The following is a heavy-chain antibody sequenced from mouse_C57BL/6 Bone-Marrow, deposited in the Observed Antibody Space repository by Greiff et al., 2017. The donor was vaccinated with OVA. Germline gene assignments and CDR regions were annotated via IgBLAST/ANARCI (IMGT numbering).Heavy chain of an antibody. Sequence: EVMLVESGGGLVKPGGSLKLSCAASGFTFSSYAMSWVRQTPEKRLEWVATISDGGSYTYYPDNVKGRFTISRDNAKNNLYLQMRHLKSEDTAMYYCARGGYGKDFDVWGTGTTVTVSS. D-gene: IGHD1-1*01. CDR2: ISDGGSYT. V-gene: IGHV5-4*03. CDR1: GFTFSSYA. CDR3: ARGGYGKDFDV. J-gene: IGHJ1*03.